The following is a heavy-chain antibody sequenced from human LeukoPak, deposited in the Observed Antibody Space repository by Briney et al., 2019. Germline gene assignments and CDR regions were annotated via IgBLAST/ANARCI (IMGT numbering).Heavy chain of an antibody. CDR3: ASSGWYQFDP. CDR2: IYHSGST. CDR1: GGFTTSSSY. V-gene: IGHV4-4*02. Sequence: PSETLSLTCSVSGGFTTSSSYWSWVRQSPGKGLEWIGEIYHSGSTNYNPSLKSRVTISVDKSKNQFSLKLSSVTAADTAVYYCASSGWYQFDPWGQGTLVTVSS. J-gene: IGHJ5*02. D-gene: IGHD6-19*01.